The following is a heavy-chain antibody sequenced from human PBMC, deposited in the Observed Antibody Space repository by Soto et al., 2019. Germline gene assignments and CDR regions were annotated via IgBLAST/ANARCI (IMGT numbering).Heavy chain of an antibody. V-gene: IGHV3-74*01. J-gene: IGHJ4*02. D-gene: IGHD3-9*01. CDR2: IDNDGSST. Sequence: EVQLVESGGGLIQPGGSLRLSCAASGFTFSSYWMHWVRQAPGKGLVWVSRIDNDGSSTTYADSVKGRFTISRDNAKNTLYLQMNSLRAEDTAVPYCARGPAGGGGKLTGDYWGQGTLVTVSS. CDR1: GFTFSSYW. CDR3: ARGPAGGGGKLTGDY.